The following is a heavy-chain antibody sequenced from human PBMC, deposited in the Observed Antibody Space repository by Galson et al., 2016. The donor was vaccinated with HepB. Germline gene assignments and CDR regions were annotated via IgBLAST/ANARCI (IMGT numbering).Heavy chain of an antibody. CDR1: GFTFSTYA. D-gene: IGHD5-18*01. V-gene: IGHV3-73*01. CDR2: IRSKANSYAT. Sequence: SLRLSCAASGFTFSTYAMTWVRQSPGKGLEWVGRIRSKANSYATAYAASVNGRFTISRDDSKNTAYLQMNSLKTEDTAVYYCTRHISRTDTAMVYGFDPWGQGTLVTVSS. J-gene: IGHJ5*02. CDR3: TRHISRTDTAMVYGFDP.